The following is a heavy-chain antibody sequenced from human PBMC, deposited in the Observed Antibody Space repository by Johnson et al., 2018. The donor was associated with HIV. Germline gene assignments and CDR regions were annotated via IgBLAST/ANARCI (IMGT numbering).Heavy chain of an antibody. CDR2: LFSGDST. CDR3: ARDLGVATAKVNAFDI. Sequence: VQLVESGGGVVRPGGSLRLSCAASGFTFDDYGMSWVRQAPGKGLEWVSVLFSGDSTNYADSVKGRFTISRDSSKNTLYLQMNSLRAEDTAVYYCARDLGVATAKVNAFDIWGQGTMVTVSS. D-gene: IGHD5-12*01. V-gene: IGHV3-66*01. J-gene: IGHJ3*02. CDR1: GFTFDDYG.